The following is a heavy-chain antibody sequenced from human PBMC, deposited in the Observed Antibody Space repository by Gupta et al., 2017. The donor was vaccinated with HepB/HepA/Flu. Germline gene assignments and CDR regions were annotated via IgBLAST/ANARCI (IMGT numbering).Heavy chain of an antibody. V-gene: IGHV4-34*01. CDR2: INHSGNI. CDR3: SYNMNF. CDR1: GGSVGGYY. J-gene: IGHJ4*02. D-gene: IGHD1-1*01. Sequence: QVQLQQWGAGLLKPSETLPLTCAVYGGSVGGYYWSWIRQPPGKGLEWIGEINHSGNINYNPSLKSRLAISMSTSKNQFSLKLNSVTAADTAVYFCSYNMNFWGQGTLVTVSS.